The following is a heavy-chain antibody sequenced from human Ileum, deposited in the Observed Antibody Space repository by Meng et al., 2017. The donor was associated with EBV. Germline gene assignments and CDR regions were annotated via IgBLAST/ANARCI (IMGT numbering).Heavy chain of an antibody. CDR3: ASSDYYRSDY. V-gene: IGHV4-4*02. Sequence: VQLQDAGPGLVKPSDTLSLTCAVSCGSISRSDWWSWVRQPPGKGLEWIGETSHSGSTNYSPSLKSRVTISLDKSKNQLSLKLNSVTAADTAVYYCASSDYYRSDYWGQGTLVTVSS. J-gene: IGHJ4*02. CDR2: TSHSGST. CDR1: CGSISRSDW. D-gene: IGHD3-22*01.